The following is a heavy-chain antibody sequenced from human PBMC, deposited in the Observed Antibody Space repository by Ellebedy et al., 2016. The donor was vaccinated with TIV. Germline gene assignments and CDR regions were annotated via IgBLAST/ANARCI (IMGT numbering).Heavy chain of an antibody. CDR3: ARGGYNYGNNYYYYYGMDV. Sequence: PGGSLRLSCTASGFIFNNYWMSWVRQAPGKGLEWVANIKQDGSEKYYVDSVKGRFTISRDNAYNSLYLQMNSLRAEDTAVYYCARGGYNYGNNYYYYYGMDVWGQGTTVTVSS. D-gene: IGHD5-18*01. CDR1: GFIFNNYW. CDR2: IKQDGSEK. J-gene: IGHJ6*02. V-gene: IGHV3-7*03.